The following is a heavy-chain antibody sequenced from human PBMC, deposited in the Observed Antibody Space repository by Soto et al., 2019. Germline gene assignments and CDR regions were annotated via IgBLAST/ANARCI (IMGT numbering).Heavy chain of an antibody. Sequence: QVQLQESGPGLVKPSETLSLTCTVSGDSVNSDNYYKSWIRQPPGKGLEWIGYIYNSGSTNYNPSIKSLVIILVDTYKNQFSLQMSSVTAADAVVYYCGREIDNKKFGWWGQGTLVTVSS. CDR1: GDSVNSDNYY. CDR3: GREIDNKKFGW. J-gene: IGHJ4*02. CDR2: IYNSGST. D-gene: IGHD3-10*01. V-gene: IGHV4-61*01.